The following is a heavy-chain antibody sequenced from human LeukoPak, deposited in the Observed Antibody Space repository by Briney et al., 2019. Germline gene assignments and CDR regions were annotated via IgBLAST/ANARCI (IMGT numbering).Heavy chain of an antibody. CDR3: AKDPSSGWLNAEYSQH. Sequence: GGSLRLSCAASGFTFSSYGMHWVRQAPGKGLEWVAFIRYDGSNKYYADSVKGRFTISRDNSKNTLYLQMNSLRAEDTAVYYCAKDPSSGWLNAEYSQHWGQGTLVTVSS. V-gene: IGHV3-30*02. CDR1: GFTFSSYG. J-gene: IGHJ1*01. CDR2: IRYDGSNK. D-gene: IGHD6-19*01.